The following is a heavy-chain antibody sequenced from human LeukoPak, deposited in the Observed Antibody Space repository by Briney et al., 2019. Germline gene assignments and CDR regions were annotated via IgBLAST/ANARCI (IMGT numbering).Heavy chain of an antibody. V-gene: IGHV3-7*01. D-gene: IGHD6-13*01. CDR3: ARDVSRMTLDY. Sequence: GGSLRLSCAASGFTFSNYWMSWVRQAPGKGLEWVGVINPDGSETCLVDSVKGRFTISRDNAKKSMFLQMNSLRVDDTAVYFCARDVSRMTLDYWGQGTLVIVSS. J-gene: IGHJ4*02. CDR1: GFTFSNYW. CDR2: INPDGSET.